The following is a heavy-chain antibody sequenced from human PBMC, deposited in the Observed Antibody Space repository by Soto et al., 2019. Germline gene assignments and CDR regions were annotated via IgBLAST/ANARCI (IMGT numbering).Heavy chain of an antibody. CDR2: TYYSGST. Sequence: PSETLSLTCTVSGGFMIAYYWNWMRQPPGKGLQWIGYTYYSGSTTYNPSLKSRVTISVDSSKNQFSLKLDSVTPADTAVYYCARVRGTAGKRYFDYWGPGTLVTVSS. V-gene: IGHV4-59*01. CDR3: ARVRGTAGKRYFDY. J-gene: IGHJ4*02. D-gene: IGHD6-13*01. CDR1: GGFMIAYY.